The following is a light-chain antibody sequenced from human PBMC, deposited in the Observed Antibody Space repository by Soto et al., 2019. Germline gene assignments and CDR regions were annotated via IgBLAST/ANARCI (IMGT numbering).Light chain of an antibody. CDR3: CSYAGSYTYV. Sequence: QSVLTQPRSVSGSPGQSVTISCTGTSSDVGGYNHVSWYQQYPGKAPKLMIYDVSKRPSGVPDRFSGSKSGNTASLTISGLQAEDEADYYCCSYAGSYTYVFGPGTEVTVL. V-gene: IGLV2-11*01. J-gene: IGLJ1*01. CDR2: DVS. CDR1: SSDVGGYNH.